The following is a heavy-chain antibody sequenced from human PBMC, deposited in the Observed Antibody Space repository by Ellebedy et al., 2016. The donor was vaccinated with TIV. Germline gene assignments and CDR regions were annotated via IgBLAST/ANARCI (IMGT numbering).Heavy chain of an antibody. V-gene: IGHV4-34*01. Sequence: MPSETLSLTCAVYGGSISGGYSWNWIRQPPGKGLEWIWDINHGGSTSYNPSLKSRITISLDTSKNQFSLKLNSVTAADTAVYYCARGSAAPWFDPWGQGTLVTVSS. CDR1: GGSISGGYS. J-gene: IGHJ5*02. CDR2: INHGGST. CDR3: ARGSAAPWFDP.